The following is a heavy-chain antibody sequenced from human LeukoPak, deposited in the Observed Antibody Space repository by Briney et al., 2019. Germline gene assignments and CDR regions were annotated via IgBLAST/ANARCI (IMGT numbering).Heavy chain of an antibody. CDR2: FDCEDRDT. D-gene: IGHD3-3*01. CDR1: GYTLTELS. V-gene: IGHV1-24*01. J-gene: IGHJ4*02. CDR3: ARGYDFWSAAPEAPPYYFDY. Sequence: ASVKVSCKVSGYTLTELSIYWVRQAPGKGLEWMGSFDCEDRDTIYAPKFQDRVTMTVDTSTDTAYMELNSLRSEDTAVYYCARGYDFWSAAPEAPPYYFDYWGQGTLATVSS.